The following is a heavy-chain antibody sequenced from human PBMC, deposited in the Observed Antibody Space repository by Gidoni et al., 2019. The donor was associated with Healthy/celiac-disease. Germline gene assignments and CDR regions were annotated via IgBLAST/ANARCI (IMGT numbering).Heavy chain of an antibody. CDR2: IYHSGST. J-gene: IGHJ4*02. Sequence: QLQLQESGSGLVKPSKTLSPTCAVPGGSIRSGGSSWSWLRQPPGKGLEWIGYIYHSGSTYYNPSLKSRVTISVDRSKNQFSLKLSSVTAADTAVYYCARGKQQLFDYWGQGTLVTVSS. CDR1: GGSIRSGGSS. V-gene: IGHV4-30-2*01. D-gene: IGHD6-13*01. CDR3: ARGKQQLFDY.